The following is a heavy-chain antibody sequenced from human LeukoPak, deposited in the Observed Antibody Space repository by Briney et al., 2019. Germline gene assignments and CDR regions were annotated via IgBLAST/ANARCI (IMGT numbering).Heavy chain of an antibody. D-gene: IGHD3-9*01. J-gene: IGHJ4*02. CDR2: INHSGST. V-gene: IGHV4-34*01. CDR1: GGSFSGYY. CDR3: AASLRYFDY. Sequence: SETLSLTCAVYGGSFSGYYWSWIRQPPGKGLEWIGEINHSGSTNYNPSLKSRVTISVDTSKNQFSLKLGSVTAADTAVYYCAASLRYFDYWGQGTLVTVSS.